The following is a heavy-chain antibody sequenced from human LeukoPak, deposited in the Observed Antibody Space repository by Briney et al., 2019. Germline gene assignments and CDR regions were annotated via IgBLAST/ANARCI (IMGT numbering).Heavy chain of an antibody. CDR3: ARGRAFTPFY. V-gene: IGHV4-34*01. D-gene: IGHD3-16*01. CDR2: INHSGST. Sequence: SETLSLTCAVYGGSFSGYYWSWIRQPPGEGLEWIGEINHSGSTNYNLSLKSRVTISIDTSKNQFSLKLSSVTAADTAVYYCARGRAFTPFYWGQGTLVTVSS. CDR1: GGSFSGYY. J-gene: IGHJ4*02.